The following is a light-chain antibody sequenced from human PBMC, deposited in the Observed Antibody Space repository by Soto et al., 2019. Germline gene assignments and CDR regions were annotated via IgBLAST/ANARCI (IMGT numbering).Light chain of an antibody. CDR3: AAWDDSLNGVV. Sequence: QSVLTRPPSASGTPGQRVTISCSGSSSNIGSKSVNWYQQLPGTASKLLISSNNQRPSGGPDRFSGSKSGSSASLAVSGLESEDEAEYYGAAWDDSLNGVVFGGGTKLTVL. CDR2: SNN. V-gene: IGLV1-44*01. J-gene: IGLJ2*01. CDR1: SSNIGSKS.